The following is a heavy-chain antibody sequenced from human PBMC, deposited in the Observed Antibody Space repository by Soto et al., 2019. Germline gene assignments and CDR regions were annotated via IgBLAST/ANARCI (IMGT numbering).Heavy chain of an antibody. Sequence: SETLSLTCAVSGGSISSGGYSWSWIRQPPGKGLEWIGYISHSGSTYDNPSLKSRVTISVDRSKNQFSLKLSSVTAADTAVYYCAAGGGVTRYLWGQGSLVTVAS. CDR2: ISHSGST. CDR1: GGSISSGGYS. J-gene: IGHJ4*02. V-gene: IGHV4-30-2*02. D-gene: IGHD5-18*01. CDR3: AAGGGVTRYL.